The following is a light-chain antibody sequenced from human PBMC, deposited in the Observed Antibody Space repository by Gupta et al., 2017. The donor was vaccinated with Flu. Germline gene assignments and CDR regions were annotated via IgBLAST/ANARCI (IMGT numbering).Light chain of an antibody. Sequence: EIVLTQSPGILSLSPGDRATLSCRASQSVSSNFVAWYQHKPGQPPRLLMYYASARGTGIPHRFSGSGSETEFTLTISRLEPEDVALYYCQQYGSSPWTFGQGTKVEIK. CDR2: YAS. CDR1: QSVSSNF. CDR3: QQYGSSPWT. V-gene: IGKV3-20*01. J-gene: IGKJ1*01.